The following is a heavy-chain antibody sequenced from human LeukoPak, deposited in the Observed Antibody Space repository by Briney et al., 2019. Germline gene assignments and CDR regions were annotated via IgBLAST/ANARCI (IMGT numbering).Heavy chain of an antibody. CDR3: ARDSYLGYSNYGWFDP. Sequence: ASVKVSCMASGYTFTSYGISWVRQAPGQGLEWMGWISAYNGNTNYAQKLQGRVTMTTDTSTSTAYMELRSLRSDDTAVYYCARDSYLGYSNYGWFDPWGQGTLVTVSS. J-gene: IGHJ5*02. D-gene: IGHD4-11*01. V-gene: IGHV1-18*01. CDR1: GYTFTSYG. CDR2: ISAYNGNT.